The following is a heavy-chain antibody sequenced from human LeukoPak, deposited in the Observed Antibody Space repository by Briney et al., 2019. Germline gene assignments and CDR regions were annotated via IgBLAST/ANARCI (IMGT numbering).Heavy chain of an antibody. CDR2: IYHSGST. V-gene: IGHV4-4*02. CDR1: GGSISSSNW. CDR3: ARERLYCGGDCYDAFDI. J-gene: IGHJ3*02. Sequence: SETLSLTCAVSGGSISSSNWWSWVRQPPGKGLEWIGEIYHSGSTNYNPSLKSRVTISLDKSKNQFSLKLSSVTAADTAVYYCARERLYCGGDCYDAFDIWGQGTMVTVSS. D-gene: IGHD2-21*02.